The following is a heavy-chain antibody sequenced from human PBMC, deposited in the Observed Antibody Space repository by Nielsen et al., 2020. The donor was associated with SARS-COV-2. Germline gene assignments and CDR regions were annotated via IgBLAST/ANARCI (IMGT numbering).Heavy chain of an antibody. CDR2: INHSGST. CDR1: GGSISSSGYY. J-gene: IGHJ3*02. D-gene: IGHD3-10*01. Sequence: SGTLSLTCTVSGGSISSSGYYWSWIRQPPGKGLEWIGEINHSGSTNYNPSLKSRVTISVDTSKNQFSLKLSSVTAADTAVYYCARGDPSIKDDAFDIWGQGTMVTVSS. CDR3: ARGDPSIKDDAFDI. V-gene: IGHV4-39*07.